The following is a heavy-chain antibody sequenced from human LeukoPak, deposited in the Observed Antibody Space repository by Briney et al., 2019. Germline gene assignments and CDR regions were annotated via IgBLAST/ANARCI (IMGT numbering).Heavy chain of an antibody. J-gene: IGHJ4*02. D-gene: IGHD2-2*01. Sequence: GGSLRLSCAASGFTFSSYNMNWVRQAPGKGLEWVSSVTSSSSYIYYADSVKGRFTISRDNAKSSLYLQMNSQRAEDTAMYYCARDPPYCSSTSCYVDYWGQGTLVTVSS. CDR1: GFTFSSYN. CDR3: ARDPPYCSSTSCYVDY. CDR2: VTSSSSYI. V-gene: IGHV3-21*06.